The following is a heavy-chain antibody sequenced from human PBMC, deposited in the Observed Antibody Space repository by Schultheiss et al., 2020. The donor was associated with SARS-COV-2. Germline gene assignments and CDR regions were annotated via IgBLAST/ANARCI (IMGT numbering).Heavy chain of an antibody. V-gene: IGHV3-23*01. CDR2: ISGSGGST. D-gene: IGHD6-13*01. CDR3: AKDHSGIAAAGTYDY. Sequence: GESLKISCAASGFTFSSYGMHWVRQAPGKGLEWVSVISGSGGSTYYADSVKGRFTISRDNSKNTLYLQMNSLRAEDTAVYYCAKDHSGIAAAGTYDYWGQGTLVTVSS. CDR1: GFTFSSYG. J-gene: IGHJ4*02.